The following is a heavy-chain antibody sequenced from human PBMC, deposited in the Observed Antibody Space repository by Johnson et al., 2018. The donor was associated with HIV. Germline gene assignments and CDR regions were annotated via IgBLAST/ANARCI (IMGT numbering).Heavy chain of an antibody. CDR3: AKVRLQSITIFGVASDAFDI. D-gene: IGHD3-3*01. V-gene: IGHV3-11*04. CDR1: GFTFSDYY. Sequence: QVQLVESGGGLVKPGGSLRLSCAASGFTFSDYYMSWIRQAPGKGLEWVSYISSSGSTIYYADSVKGRLTISRDNAKNSLYLQMNSLRAEDTAVYYCAKVRLQSITIFGVASDAFDIWGQGTMVTVSS. J-gene: IGHJ3*02. CDR2: ISSSGSTI.